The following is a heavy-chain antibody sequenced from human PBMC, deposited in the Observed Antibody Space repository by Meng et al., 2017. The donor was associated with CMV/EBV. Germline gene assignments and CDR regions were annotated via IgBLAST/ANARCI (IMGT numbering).Heavy chain of an antibody. D-gene: IGHD1-26*01. CDR2: INHSGGSP. Sequence: VQSGAVLKQTWPPLNVSLTASASTCSSYYLQWERQATVQGLEWMGIINHSGGSPSYAHTFQGRVPMTMDTSTSTVYMELSSLTSEDTAVYYGARDGYRGIYGGDYWGQGTLVTVSS. V-gene: IGHV1-46*01. CDR1: ASTCSSYY. J-gene: IGHJ4*02. CDR3: ARDGYRGIYGGDY.